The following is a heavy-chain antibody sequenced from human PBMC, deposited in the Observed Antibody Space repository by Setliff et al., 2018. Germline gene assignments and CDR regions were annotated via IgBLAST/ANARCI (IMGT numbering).Heavy chain of an antibody. D-gene: IGHD1-26*01. J-gene: IGHJ5*02. Sequence: TLSLTCTVSGGFIRDYYWNWIRQSPGKGLEWIGYMYYRGTTNYNSSLKSRVTISIDMSKNQFSLKLSSATAADTAVYFCAAVGIDAGGGWFDPWGHGIPVTVSS. CDR3: AAVGIDAGGGWFDP. CDR1: GGFIRDYY. CDR2: MYYRGTT. V-gene: IGHV4-59*03.